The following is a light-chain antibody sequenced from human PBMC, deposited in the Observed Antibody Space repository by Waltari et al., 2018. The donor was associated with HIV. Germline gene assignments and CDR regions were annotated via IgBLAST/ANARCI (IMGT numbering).Light chain of an antibody. CDR1: STDVGSYNL. Sequence: QSALTQPASVSGSPGQSVTIPCTGTSTDVGSYNLVSWYQQHPGEVPKLFIFEVTKRPSGISDRFSGSKSGNTASLTISGLQAEDEGDYYCSSYSSTTTLIFGTGTTVTVL. CDR2: EVT. CDR3: SSYSSTTTLI. J-gene: IGLJ1*01. V-gene: IGLV2-23*02.